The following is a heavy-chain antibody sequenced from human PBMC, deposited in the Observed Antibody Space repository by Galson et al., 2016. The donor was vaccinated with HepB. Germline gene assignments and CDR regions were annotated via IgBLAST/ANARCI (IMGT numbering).Heavy chain of an antibody. CDR2: IYQTGGT. CDR3: AGGCSGGSCYSAGLTTGNYSYVSGMDV. V-gene: IGHV4-30-2*01. D-gene: IGHD2-15*01. Sequence: TLSLTCAVSGASISSAGYSWNWIRQPPGKALEWIGYIYQTGGTYYNPSLQSRVTISIDTSKNQFSLKLSSVTAADTAVYYCAGGCSGGSCYSAGLTTGNYSYVSGMDVGGQGTTVTVSS. J-gene: IGHJ6*02. CDR1: GASISSAGYS.